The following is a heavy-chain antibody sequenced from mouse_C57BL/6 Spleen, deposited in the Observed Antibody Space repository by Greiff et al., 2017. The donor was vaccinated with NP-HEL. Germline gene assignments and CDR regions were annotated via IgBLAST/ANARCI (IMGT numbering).Heavy chain of an antibody. V-gene: IGHV1-15*01. CDR2: IDPETGGT. CDR3: TRLFYGSSLFAY. Sequence: QVQLQQSGAELVRPGASVTLSCKASGYTFTDYEMHWVKQTPVHGLEWIGAIDPETGGTAYNQKFKGKAILTADKSSSTAYMELRSLTSEDSAVYYGTRLFYGSSLFAYWGQGTLVTVAA. CDR1: GYTFTDYE. D-gene: IGHD1-1*01. J-gene: IGHJ3*01.